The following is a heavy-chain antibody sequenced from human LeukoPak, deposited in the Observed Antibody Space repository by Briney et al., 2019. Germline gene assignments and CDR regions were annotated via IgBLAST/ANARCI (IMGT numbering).Heavy chain of an antibody. Sequence: ASVKVSCKASGYTFTGYYMHWVRQAPGQGLEWIGWINPNSGGTNYAQKFQGRVTMTRDTSISTAYMELSRLRSDDTAVYYCASKDRSGWYGEGIFDYWGQGTLVTVSS. V-gene: IGHV1-2*02. CDR2: INPNSGGT. J-gene: IGHJ4*02. CDR3: ASKDRSGWYGEGIFDY. CDR1: GYTFTGYY. D-gene: IGHD6-19*01.